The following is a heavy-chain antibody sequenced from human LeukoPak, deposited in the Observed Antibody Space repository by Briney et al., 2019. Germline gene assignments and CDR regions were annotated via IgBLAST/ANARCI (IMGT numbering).Heavy chain of an antibody. CDR3: ARPNITSYYDSRGYDAFDV. Sequence: GESLKISCKGSGYSFTNYWIGWVRQMPAIGLEWMGINYPGDSNTRYSPSFQGQVTMSADKSISTAYLQWSSLKASDTAMYYCARPNITSYYDSRGYDAFDVWGQGTMVTVSS. CDR1: GYSFTNYW. V-gene: IGHV5-51*01. D-gene: IGHD3-22*01. J-gene: IGHJ3*01. CDR2: NYPGDSNT.